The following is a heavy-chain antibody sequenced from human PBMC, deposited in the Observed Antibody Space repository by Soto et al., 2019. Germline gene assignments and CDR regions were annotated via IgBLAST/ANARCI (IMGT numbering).Heavy chain of an antibody. Sequence: XXSLRLSCAASGLTFISYWMHWVRQAPGTGLEWVSPXSGSGRRTYYAHSVKGXXTISRHNXXNTMHLPMNSLRAEDTAVYYCAKEARSYFSLDYWGQGTLVTVSS. CDR2: XSGSGRRT. J-gene: IGHJ4*02. CDR1: GLTFISYW. CDR3: AKEARSYFSLDY. D-gene: IGHD1-26*01. V-gene: IGHV3-23*01.